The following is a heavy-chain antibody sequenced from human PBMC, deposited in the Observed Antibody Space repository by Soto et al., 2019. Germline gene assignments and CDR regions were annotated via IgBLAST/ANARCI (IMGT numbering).Heavy chain of an antibody. CDR3: ARADSSSWSYWFDP. CDR2: ISAYNANT. Sequence: ASVKVSCKASGYAFTSYGISWVRQAPGQGLEWMGWISAYNANTNYAQKLQGRVTMTTDISTSTAYMELRSLKSDDTAVYYCARADSSSWSYWFDPWGQGTLVTVSS. CDR1: GYAFTSYG. V-gene: IGHV1-18*01. D-gene: IGHD6-13*01. J-gene: IGHJ5*02.